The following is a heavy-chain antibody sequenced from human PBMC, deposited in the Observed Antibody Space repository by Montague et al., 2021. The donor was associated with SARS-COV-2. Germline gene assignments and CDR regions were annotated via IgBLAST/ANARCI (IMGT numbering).Heavy chain of an antibody. Sequence: PALVKPTQTLTLTCTFSGFSLSTSGMCVSWIRQPPGKALEWLARIDWDDDKYYSTSLQTRLTISKDTSNNEVVLKLTNLDPVDTATYYCARMASCRAVAGFFEYWGQGTHVTVSS. V-gene: IGHV2-70*11. D-gene: IGHD6-19*01. CDR1: GFSLSTSGMC. J-gene: IGHJ4*02. CDR3: ARMASCRAVAGFFEY. CDR2: IDWDDDK.